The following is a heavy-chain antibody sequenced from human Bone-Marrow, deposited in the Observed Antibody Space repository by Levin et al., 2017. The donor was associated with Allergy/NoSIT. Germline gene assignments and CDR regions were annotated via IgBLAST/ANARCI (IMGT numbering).Heavy chain of an antibody. CDR1: GFTFSSYG. V-gene: IGHV3-33*01. CDR2: IWYDGSNK. CDR3: ARALPPSGSGSLCKWALSRYNWFDP. Sequence: PGGSLRLSCAASGFTFSSYGMHWVRQAPGKGLEWVAVIWYDGSNKYYADSVKGRFTISRDNSKNTLYLQMNSLRAEDTAVYYCARALPPSGSGSLCKWALSRYNWFDPWGQGTLVTVSS. D-gene: IGHD3-10*01. J-gene: IGHJ5*02.